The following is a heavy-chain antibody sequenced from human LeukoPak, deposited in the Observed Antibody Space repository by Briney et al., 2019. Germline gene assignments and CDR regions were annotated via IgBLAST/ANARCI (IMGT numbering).Heavy chain of an antibody. D-gene: IGHD3-10*01. Sequence: GGSLRLSCAASGFTFSSYATHWVRQAPGKGLEWVAVISYDGSNKHYADSVKGRFTISRDNAKNSLYLQMNSLRAEDTAVYYCATFDYGSGSYMGYWGQGTLVTVSS. CDR2: ISYDGSNK. J-gene: IGHJ4*02. V-gene: IGHV3-30-3*01. CDR3: ATFDYGSGSYMGY. CDR1: GFTFSSYA.